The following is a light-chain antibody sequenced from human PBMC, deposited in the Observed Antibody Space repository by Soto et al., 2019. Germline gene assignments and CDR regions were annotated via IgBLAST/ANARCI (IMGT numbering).Light chain of an antibody. V-gene: IGKV1-5*03. CDR2: KAS. CDR3: QQYNSYSWT. Sequence: DIQMTQSPSTLSASVGDRVTITCRASQSISSWLAWYQQKPGKAPKPLIYKASTLESGVPSRFSGSGSGTEFTLTITSLQPDDFATSYCQQYNSYSWTFGQGTKVEI. CDR1: QSISSW. J-gene: IGKJ1*01.